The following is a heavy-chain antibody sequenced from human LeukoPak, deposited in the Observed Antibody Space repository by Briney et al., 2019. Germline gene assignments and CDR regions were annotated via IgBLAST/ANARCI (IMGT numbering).Heavy chain of an antibody. CDR3: ARGGYYYDGSGYYYRAFDI. J-gene: IGHJ3*02. CDR1: GGSISSYY. D-gene: IGHD3-22*01. CDR2: IYYSGST. Sequence: SETLSLTCTVSGGSISSYYWSWIRQPPGKGLEWIGYIYYSGSTNYNPSLKSRVTISVDTSKNQFSLKLSSVTAADTAVYYCARGGYYYDGSGYYYRAFDIWGQGTMVTVSS. V-gene: IGHV4-59*08.